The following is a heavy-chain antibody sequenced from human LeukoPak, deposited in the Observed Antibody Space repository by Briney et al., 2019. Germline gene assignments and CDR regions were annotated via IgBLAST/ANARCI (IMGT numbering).Heavy chain of an antibody. Sequence: VASVKVSCKASGYTFTSYAMNWVRQAPGQGLEWMGWINTNTGNPTYAQGFTGRFVFSLDTSVSTAYLQISSLKAEDIAVYYCARDGGLYCSSTSCPIPFDYWGQGTLVTVSS. CDR3: ARDGGLYCSSTSCPIPFDY. CDR2: INTNTGNP. V-gene: IGHV7-4-1*02. D-gene: IGHD2-2*01. J-gene: IGHJ4*02. CDR1: GYTFTSYA.